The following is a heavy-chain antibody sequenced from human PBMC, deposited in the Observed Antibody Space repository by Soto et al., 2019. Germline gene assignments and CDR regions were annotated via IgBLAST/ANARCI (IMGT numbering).Heavy chain of an antibody. Sequence: QDQLVQSGAEVKKPGASVTVSCKASGYSFTNYGVTWVRQAPGQGLEWMGWISAFNGNTHYAQNLQGRVTMNTDASTSTAYMELRSLRSDDTAVYYCARDRGVAPPVAGNTHYYYYMDVWGKGTTVTVCS. V-gene: IGHV1-18*01. D-gene: IGHD6-19*01. CDR1: GYSFTNYG. J-gene: IGHJ6*03. CDR3: ARDRGVAPPVAGNTHYYYYMDV. CDR2: ISAFNGNT.